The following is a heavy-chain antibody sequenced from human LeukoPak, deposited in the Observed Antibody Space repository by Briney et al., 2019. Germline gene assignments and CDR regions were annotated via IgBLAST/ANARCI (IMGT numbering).Heavy chain of an antibody. CDR3: ARDYGDYEDFWYFDL. D-gene: IGHD4-17*01. J-gene: IGHJ2*01. CDR1: GGSFSGYY. V-gene: IGHV4-34*01. Sequence: SSETLSLTCAVYGGSFSGYYWSWIRQPPGKGLEWIGEINHSGSTNYNPSLKSRVTISVDTSKNQFSLKLSSVTAADTAVYYCARDYGDYEDFWYFDLWGRGTRVTVSS. CDR2: INHSGST.